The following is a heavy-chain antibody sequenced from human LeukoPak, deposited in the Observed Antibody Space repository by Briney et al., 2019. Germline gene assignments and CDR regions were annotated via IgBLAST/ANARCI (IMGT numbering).Heavy chain of an antibody. V-gene: IGHV4-59*01. D-gene: IGHD6-13*01. CDR1: GGSFSDYN. J-gene: IGHJ4*02. CDR3: ARAPPWYSSSWYYFDY. Sequence: SETLSLTCAVYGGSFSDYNWTWIRQPPGKGLEWIGYIYYSGSTNYNPSLKSRVTISVDTSKNQFSLKLSSVTAADTAVYYCARAPPWYSSSWYYFDYWGQGTLVTVSS. CDR2: IYYSGST.